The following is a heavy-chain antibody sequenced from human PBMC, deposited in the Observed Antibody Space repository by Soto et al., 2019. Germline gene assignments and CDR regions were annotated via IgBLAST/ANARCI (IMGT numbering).Heavy chain of an antibody. CDR1: GFTFSNAW. V-gene: IGHV3-15*07. CDR3: TTDNCCTNGVCYTCWFDP. J-gene: IGHJ5*02. D-gene: IGHD2-8*01. CDR2: IKSKTDGGTT. Sequence: GGSLRLSCAASGFTFSNAWMNWVRQAPGKGLEWVGRIKSKTDGGTTDYAAPVKGRFTISRDDSKNTLYLQMNSLKTEDTAVYYCTTDNCCTNGVCYTCWFDPWGQGTLVTVSS.